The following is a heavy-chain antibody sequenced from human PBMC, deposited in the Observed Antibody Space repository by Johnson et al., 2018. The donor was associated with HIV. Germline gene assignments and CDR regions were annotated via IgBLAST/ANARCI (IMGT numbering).Heavy chain of an antibody. CDR3: AKVRWELSSIGAFDI. Sequence: QVQLVESGGGVVQPGGSLRLSCAASRITFSRYWMTWVRQAPGKGLEGVAVIWYDGSNKYYADSVKGRFTISRDNSTNTLYLQMNSLRAEDTAVYYCAKVRWELSSIGAFDIWGQGTMVTVSS. V-gene: IGHV3-33*06. CDR2: IWYDGSNK. CDR1: RITFSRYW. D-gene: IGHD1-26*01. J-gene: IGHJ3*02.